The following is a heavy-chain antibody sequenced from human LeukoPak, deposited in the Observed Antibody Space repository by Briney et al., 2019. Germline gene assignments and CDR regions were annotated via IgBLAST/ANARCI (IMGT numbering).Heavy chain of an antibody. D-gene: IGHD2-8*01. CDR3: ARVWDCTNGVCYEGAFDI. CDR2: IYYSGST. J-gene: IGHJ3*02. CDR1: GGSISSYY. V-gene: IGHV4-59*08. Sequence: SETLSLTCTVSGGSISSYYWSWIRQPPGKGLEWIGYIYYSGSTNYNPSLKSRVTISVDTSKNQFSLKLSSVTAADTAVYYCARVWDCTNGVCYEGAFDIWGQGTMVTVSS.